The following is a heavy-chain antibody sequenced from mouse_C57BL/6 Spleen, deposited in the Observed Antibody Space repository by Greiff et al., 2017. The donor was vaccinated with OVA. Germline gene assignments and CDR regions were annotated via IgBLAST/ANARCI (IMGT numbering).Heavy chain of an antibody. Sequence: QVQLQQPGAELVMPGASVKLSCKASGYTFTSYWMHWVKQRPGQGLEWIGEIDPSDSYTNYNQKFKGKSTLTVDKSSSTAYMQLSSLTSEDSAVYYCARSDYSNYGSLAYWGQGTLVTVSA. V-gene: IGHV1-69*01. CDR3: ARSDYSNYGSLAY. J-gene: IGHJ3*01. D-gene: IGHD2-5*01. CDR2: IDPSDSYT. CDR1: GYTFTSYW.